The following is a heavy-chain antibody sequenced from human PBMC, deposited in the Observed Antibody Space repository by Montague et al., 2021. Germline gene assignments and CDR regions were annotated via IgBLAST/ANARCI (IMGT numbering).Heavy chain of an antibody. Sequence: SETLSLTCTVSSGSIFHAHWSWVRQPSGKGLEWLGSMFYGGATSNNPSLKSRVTMSIDTSTNQFSPKLSFVTAADTAVYYCAKQDYFVSGTSYKGFDPWGQGILVTVSS. J-gene: IGHJ5*02. V-gene: IGHV4-59*08. CDR1: SGSIFHAH. CDR3: AKQDYFVSGTSYKGFDP. CDR2: MFYGGAT. D-gene: IGHD3-10*01.